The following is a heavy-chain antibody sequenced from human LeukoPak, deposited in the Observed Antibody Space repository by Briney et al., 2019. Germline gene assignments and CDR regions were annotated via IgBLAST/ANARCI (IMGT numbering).Heavy chain of an antibody. Sequence: PGGSLRLSCAASGFTFSSYAMHWVRQAPGKGLEWVALISHDGNDKYFADSVRGRFTISRDISKNTLYLQMNSLRAEDTAVYYCARSSISPHYYFYYMDVWGKGTTVTVSS. V-gene: IGHV3-30*01. J-gene: IGHJ6*03. D-gene: IGHD2-2*01. CDR1: GFTFSSYA. CDR3: ARSSISPHYYFYYMDV. CDR2: ISHDGNDK.